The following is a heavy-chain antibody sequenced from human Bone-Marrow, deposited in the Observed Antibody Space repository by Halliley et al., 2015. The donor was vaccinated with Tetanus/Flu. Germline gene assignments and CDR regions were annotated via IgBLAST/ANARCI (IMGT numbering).Heavy chain of an antibody. Sequence: SLRLSCAASGFTFNDFSMNWVRQAPGKGLEWVSYISSSSTYTYYADSVKGQFSISRDDAKTSLYLQMNSLRADDTAVYYCARHILGYCSGGSCSPGWFDPWGQGTLVTVSS. CDR2: ISSSSTYT. J-gene: IGHJ5*02. D-gene: IGHD2-15*01. CDR3: ARHILGYCSGGSCSPGWFDP. CDR1: GFTFNDFS. V-gene: IGHV3-21*01.